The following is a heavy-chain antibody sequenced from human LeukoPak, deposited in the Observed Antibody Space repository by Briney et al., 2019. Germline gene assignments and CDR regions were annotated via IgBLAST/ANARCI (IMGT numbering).Heavy chain of an antibody. V-gene: IGHV1-2*02. J-gene: IGHJ4*02. CDR2: INPHSGVT. CDR3: VREGNELLSKNFDY. CDR1: GFTFTAYY. D-gene: IGHD2-21*02. Sequence: ASVKVSCKASGFTFTAYYIHWVRQAPGQGLEWMGNINPHSGVTSSSQNFQGRVTMTTDTSISAAYMELSSLISDDTAMYYCVREGNELLSKNFDYWGPGTLVTVSS.